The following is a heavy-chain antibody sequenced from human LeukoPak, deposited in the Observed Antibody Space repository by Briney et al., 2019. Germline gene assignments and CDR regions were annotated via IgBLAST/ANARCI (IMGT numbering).Heavy chain of an antibody. CDR1: GGSFSGYY. CDR3: AGGIAARIRRPDY. CDR2: INHSGST. J-gene: IGHJ4*02. Sequence: SEPLSLTCAVYGGSFSGYYWRWIRHPPGKGLVWIGEINHSGSTNYNPSLKSRVTISVDTSKNQFSLKLSSVTAADTAVYYCAGGIAARIRRPDYWGQGTLVTVSS. D-gene: IGHD6-6*01. V-gene: IGHV4-34*01.